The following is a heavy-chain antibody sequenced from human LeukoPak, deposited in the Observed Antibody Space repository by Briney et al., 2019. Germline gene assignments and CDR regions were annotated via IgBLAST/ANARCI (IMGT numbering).Heavy chain of an antibody. CDR2: IRSKAYGGTT. J-gene: IGHJ4*02. V-gene: IGHV3-49*04. CDR1: GFTFGDYA. Sequence: GRSLRLSCTASGFTFGDYAMSWVCQAPGKGLEWVGFIRSKAYGGTTEYAASVKGRFTTSRDDSKGIAHLQMNSLKTEDTAVYYCTRGPADFDYWGQGTLVTVSS. CDR3: TRGPADFDY.